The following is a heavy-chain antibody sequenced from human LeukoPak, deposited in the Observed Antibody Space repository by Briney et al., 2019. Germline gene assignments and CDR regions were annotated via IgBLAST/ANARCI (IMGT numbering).Heavy chain of an antibody. J-gene: IGHJ6*02. CDR2: INPNSGGT. V-gene: IGHV1-2*06. D-gene: IGHD3-3*01. Sequence: ASVTVSCKASGYTFTGYYMHWVRQAPGQGLEWMGRINPNSGGTNYAQKFQGRVTMTRDTSISTAYMELSRLRSDDTAVYYCASLNTNTIFGVVISDYYYYGMDVWGQGTTVTVSS. CDR3: ASLNTNTIFGVVISDYYYYGMDV. CDR1: GYTFTGYY.